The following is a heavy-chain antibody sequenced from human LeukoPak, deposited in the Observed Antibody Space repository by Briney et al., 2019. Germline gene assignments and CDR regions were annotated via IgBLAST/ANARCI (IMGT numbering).Heavy chain of an antibody. D-gene: IGHD3-22*01. CDR1: GFIFNNYG. J-gene: IGHJ5*02. Sequence: GGSLRLSCAACGFIFNNYGLIWVRQAPGKGLQWVSAISNDGGGTAYADFVKGRFTISRDNSKNTLFLQMSSLAAEDTALYYCAKGGSGYFADLWGQGTLVTVSS. CDR3: AKGGSGYFADL. V-gene: IGHV3-23*01. CDR2: ISNDGGGT.